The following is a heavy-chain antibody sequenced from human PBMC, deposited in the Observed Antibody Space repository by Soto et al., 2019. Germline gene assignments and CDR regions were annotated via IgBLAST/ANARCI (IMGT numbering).Heavy chain of an antibody. Sequence: QVQLVESGGGVVQPGRSLRLSCAASGFTFSSYGMHWVRQAPGKGLEWVAVISYDGSNKYYADSLKCRFTISRDKSKNTLYLQMNCLRAEDTAVYYCAKEWVYDTSGWSFDYWGQGTLVTVSS. CDR1: GFTFSSYG. CDR2: ISYDGSNK. D-gene: IGHD3-22*01. CDR3: AKEWVYDTSGWSFDY. V-gene: IGHV3-30*18. J-gene: IGHJ4*02.